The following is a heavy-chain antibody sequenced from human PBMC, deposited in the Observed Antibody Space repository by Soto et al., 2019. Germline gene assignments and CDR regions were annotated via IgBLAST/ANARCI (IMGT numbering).Heavy chain of an antibody. CDR1: GGTFNTYN. CDR3: ARDETGDSYYYYYGIDV. D-gene: IGHD7-27*01. J-gene: IGHJ6*02. CDR2: ILPIFGTT. Sequence: QVQLVQSGAEVKKPGSSVKVSCKASGGTFNTYNINWVRQAPGQGLEWMGGILPIFGTTNYAQRFQGRVTIPADDSTITAYMELSSLRSEDTAVYYCARDETGDSYYYYYGIDVWGQGTTVTVTS. V-gene: IGHV1-69*01.